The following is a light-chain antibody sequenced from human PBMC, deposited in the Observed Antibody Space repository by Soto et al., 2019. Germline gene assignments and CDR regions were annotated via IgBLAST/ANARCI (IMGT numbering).Light chain of an antibody. CDR1: QSVSSSY. J-gene: IGKJ3*01. Sequence: EIVLTQSPGTLSLSPGERATLSCRASQSVSSSYLAWYQQKPGQAPRLLIYGASSRATGIPDRFSGSGSGTDFTLTISRLEPEDFAVYYCQQYGIPGFTFGPGTKVDIK. CDR3: QQYGIPGFT. V-gene: IGKV3-20*01. CDR2: GAS.